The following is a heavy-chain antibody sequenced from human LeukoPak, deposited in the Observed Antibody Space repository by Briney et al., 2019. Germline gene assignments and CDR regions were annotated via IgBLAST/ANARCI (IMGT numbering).Heavy chain of an antibody. CDR3: ARGWYSSGWYYNY. CDR2: IYSGGST. Sequence: GGSLRLSCAASGFTFSSNYMSWVRQAPGKGLEWVSVIYSGGSTYYADSVKGRFTISRDNSKNTLYLQMNSLRAEDTAVYYCARGWYSSGWYYNYWGQGTLVTVSP. D-gene: IGHD6-19*01. V-gene: IGHV3-53*01. J-gene: IGHJ4*02. CDR1: GFTFSSNY.